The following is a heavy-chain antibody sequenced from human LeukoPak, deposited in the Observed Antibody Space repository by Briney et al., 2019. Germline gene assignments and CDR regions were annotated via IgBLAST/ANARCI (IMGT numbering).Heavy chain of an antibody. D-gene: IGHD3-16*02. V-gene: IGHV3-30-3*01. J-gene: IGHJ4*02. CDR3: ARPYYVWGSYRYKGTEYYFDY. CDR1: GFTFSSYA. Sequence: GGSLRLSCAASGFTFSSYAMHWVRQAPGKGLEWVAVISYDGSNKYHADSVKGRFTISRDNSKNTLYLKMNSLRAEDTAVYYCARPYYVWGSYRYKGTEYYFDYWGQGTLVTVSS. CDR2: ISYDGSNK.